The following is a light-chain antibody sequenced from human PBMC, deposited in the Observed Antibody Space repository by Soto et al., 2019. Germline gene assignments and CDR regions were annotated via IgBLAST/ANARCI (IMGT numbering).Light chain of an antibody. Sequence: DIQMTQSPSAMSASVGDRVTITCRASQGISSHLVWFQQRPGKVPKRLIYDASSLHTGVPSRFSGSGSGTDFTLTISSLQPEDFATYYCLQHTNFPLTFGQGTRLE. V-gene: IGKV1-17*03. CDR2: DAS. CDR1: QGISSH. CDR3: LQHTNFPLT. J-gene: IGKJ5*01.